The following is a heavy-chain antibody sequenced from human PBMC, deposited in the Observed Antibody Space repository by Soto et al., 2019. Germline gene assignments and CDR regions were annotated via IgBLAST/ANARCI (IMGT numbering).Heavy chain of an antibody. CDR3: VRVSHGDHVAN. Sequence: EVQLVESGGGLVQPGGSLRLSCAASGFSFSDQYMDWVRQAPGKGLEWVGRIRNKANNYTTDYIESVKGRFTISRDDSKNSMFLQMNSLTTEDTAVYYCVRVSHGDHVANWGQGILVTVSS. D-gene: IGHD4-17*01. V-gene: IGHV3-72*01. CDR1: GFSFSDQY. CDR2: IRNKANNYTT. J-gene: IGHJ4*02.